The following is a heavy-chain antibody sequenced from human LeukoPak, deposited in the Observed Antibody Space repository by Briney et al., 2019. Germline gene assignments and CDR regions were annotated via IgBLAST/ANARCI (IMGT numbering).Heavy chain of an antibody. Sequence: GGSLRLSCAASGFTFSSYGMHWVRQAPGKGLEWVAVISYDGSYKYYADSVKGRFTISRDNSTNTLYLQMNSLRAEDTAVYYCAKVGDYGDYALDYWGPGTLVTVSS. CDR3: AKVGDYGDYALDY. CDR2: ISYDGSYK. D-gene: IGHD4-17*01. CDR1: GFTFSSYG. J-gene: IGHJ4*02. V-gene: IGHV3-30*18.